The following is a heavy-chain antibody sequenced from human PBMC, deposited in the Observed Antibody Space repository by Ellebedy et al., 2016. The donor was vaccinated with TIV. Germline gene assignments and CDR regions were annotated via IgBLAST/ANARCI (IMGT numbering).Heavy chain of an antibody. Sequence: GGSLRLSCAASGFTFSSYWMYWVRQAPGKGLEWVSRINPDGTSTKFAGSVKGRFTISRDNAENTVYLQMNSLRAEDTAVYYCARTRADSSGLMFYYHGLDVWGQGTTVTVS. CDR3: ARTRADSSGLMFYYHGLDV. CDR2: INPDGTST. D-gene: IGHD6-19*01. CDR1: GFTFSSYW. J-gene: IGHJ6*02. V-gene: IGHV3-74*01.